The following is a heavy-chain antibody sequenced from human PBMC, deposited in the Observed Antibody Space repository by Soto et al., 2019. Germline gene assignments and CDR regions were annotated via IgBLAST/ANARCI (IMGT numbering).Heavy chain of an antibody. Sequence: SGTLTVTCTVSGDSISSYYWSWIRQPPGKGLEWIGYIYYSGSTNYNPSLKSRVTISVDTSKNQFSLKLSSVTAADTAVYYCARQGIVATNALDYWGLGTLVTVSS. J-gene: IGHJ4*02. D-gene: IGHD5-12*01. CDR3: ARQGIVATNALDY. V-gene: IGHV4-59*08. CDR1: GDSISSYY. CDR2: IYYSGST.